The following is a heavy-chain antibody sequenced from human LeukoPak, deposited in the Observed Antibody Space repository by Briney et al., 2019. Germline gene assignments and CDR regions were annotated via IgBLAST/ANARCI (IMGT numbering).Heavy chain of an antibody. D-gene: IGHD2-15*01. CDR3: ARDVSGRGFPDY. J-gene: IGHJ4*02. V-gene: IGHV3-48*04. Sequence: GGSLRLSCVGSGISISDYNMNWVRQAPGKGLEWVSYIRASSRTTYYADSVKGRFTISRDNAKNSLYLQMNSLRAEDTAVYYCARDVSGRGFPDYWGQGTLVTVSS. CDR2: IRASSRTT. CDR1: GISISDYN.